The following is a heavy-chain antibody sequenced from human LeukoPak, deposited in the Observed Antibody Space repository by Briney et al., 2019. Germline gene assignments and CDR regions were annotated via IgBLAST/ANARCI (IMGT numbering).Heavy chain of an antibody. Sequence: PSQTLSLTCTVSGGSISSGDYYWSWIRQPPGKGLEWIGYIYYSGSTYYNPSLKSRVTISVDTSKNQFSLKLSSVTAADTAVYYCARDLGGNGNYGFDPWGQGTLVTVSS. D-gene: IGHD1-7*01. CDR3: ARDLGGNGNYGFDP. CDR2: IYYSGST. CDR1: GGSISSGDYY. V-gene: IGHV4-30-4*08. J-gene: IGHJ5*02.